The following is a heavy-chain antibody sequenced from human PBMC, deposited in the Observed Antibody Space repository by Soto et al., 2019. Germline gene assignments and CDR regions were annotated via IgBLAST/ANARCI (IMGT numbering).Heavy chain of an antibody. CDR2: IKSKTDGGTI. Sequence: GGSLRLSCAASGFTFSNAWMNWVRQAPGKGLEWVGLIKSKTDGGTIDYPAPVRGRFIISRDDSTNTLYLQMNSLKTEDTAAYSCQTDHPRGSDHWGQGTLVSVSS. CDR1: GFTFSNAW. CDR3: QTDHPRGSDH. J-gene: IGHJ4*02. V-gene: IGHV3-15*01. D-gene: IGHD5-12*01.